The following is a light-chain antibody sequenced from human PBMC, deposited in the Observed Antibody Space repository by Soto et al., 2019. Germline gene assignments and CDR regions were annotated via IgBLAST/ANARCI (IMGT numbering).Light chain of an antibody. Sequence: QSALTQPASVSGSPGQSIAISCTGTSSDFGGYNYVSWYQQHPGKAPKLMIYEVSNRPPGISDRFSGSKSGTTASLTISGLRAEDEADYYCSSYTTSSTLVFGGGTKVTVL. V-gene: IGLV2-14*01. J-gene: IGLJ2*01. CDR2: EVS. CDR3: SSYTTSSTLV. CDR1: SSDFGGYNY.